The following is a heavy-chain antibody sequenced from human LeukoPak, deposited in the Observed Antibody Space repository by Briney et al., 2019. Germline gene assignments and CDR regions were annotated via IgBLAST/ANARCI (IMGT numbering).Heavy chain of an antibody. CDR3: AGGKRGYSYGFDY. J-gene: IGHJ4*02. CDR2: INQDGSEK. D-gene: IGHD5-18*01. CDR1: TFTFSNYW. V-gene: IGHV3-7*01. Sequence: PGGSLRLSCAASTFTFSNYWMTWVRQAPGKGLEWVANINQDGSEKYYVDSVKGRFTISRDNDKNSLYLQMNSLGAEDTAVYYCAGGKRGYSYGFDYWGQGTLVTVPS.